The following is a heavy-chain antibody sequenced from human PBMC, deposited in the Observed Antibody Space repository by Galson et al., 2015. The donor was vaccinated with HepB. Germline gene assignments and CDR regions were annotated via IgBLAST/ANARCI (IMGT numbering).Heavy chain of an antibody. CDR2: ISAYNGNT. Sequence: SVKLSCKASGYTFTSYGISWVRQAPGQGLGWMGCISAYNGNTNYAQKLQGRVTMTTDTSTSTAYMELRSLRSDDTAVYYCARDLRGSGPFDPWGQGTLVTVSS. J-gene: IGHJ5*02. CDR3: ARDLRGSGPFDP. V-gene: IGHV1-18*01. CDR1: GYTFTSYG. D-gene: IGHD3-10*01.